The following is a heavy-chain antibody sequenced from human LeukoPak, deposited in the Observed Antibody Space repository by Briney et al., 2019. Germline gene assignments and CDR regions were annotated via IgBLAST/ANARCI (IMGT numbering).Heavy chain of an antibody. CDR2: VSSSSSYI. CDR1: GFTFSSYS. Sequence: GGSLRLSCAASGFTFSSYSMNWVRQAPGKGLEWVSSVSSSSSYIYYADSVKGRFTISRDNAKNSLYLQMNSLRAEDTAVYYCARDPDYYDSSGYRREVDYWGQGTLVTVSS. CDR3: ARDPDYYDSSGYRREVDY. V-gene: IGHV3-21*01. D-gene: IGHD3-22*01. J-gene: IGHJ4*02.